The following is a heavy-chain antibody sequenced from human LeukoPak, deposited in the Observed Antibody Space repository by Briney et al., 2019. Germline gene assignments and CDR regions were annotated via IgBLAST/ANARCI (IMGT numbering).Heavy chain of an antibody. J-gene: IGHJ5*02. CDR3: ARGLPPEFDP. CDR1: GFTFSSYS. V-gene: IGHV3-21*01. CDR2: ISSSSSYT. Sequence: GGSLRLSCAASGFTFSSYSMNWVRQAPGKGLEWVSSISSSSSYTYYADSVKGRFTISRDNAKNSLYLQMNSLRAEDTAVYYCARGLPPEFDPWGQGTLVTVSS.